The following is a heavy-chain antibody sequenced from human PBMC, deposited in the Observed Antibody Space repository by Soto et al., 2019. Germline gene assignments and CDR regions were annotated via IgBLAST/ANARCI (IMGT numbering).Heavy chain of an antibody. CDR2: ISAYNGNT. V-gene: IGHV1-18*04. J-gene: IGHJ4*02. D-gene: IGHD2-2*01. CDR1: GYTFTSYG. Sequence: QVQLVQSGAEVKKPGASVKVSCKASGYTFTSYGISWVRQAPGQGLEWMGWISAYNGNTNYAQKLQGRVTMTTDTSTSTAYMELRSLRSDDTAVYYYARDGPYCSSTSCSPYYFDYWGQGTLVTVSS. CDR3: ARDGPYCSSTSCSPYYFDY.